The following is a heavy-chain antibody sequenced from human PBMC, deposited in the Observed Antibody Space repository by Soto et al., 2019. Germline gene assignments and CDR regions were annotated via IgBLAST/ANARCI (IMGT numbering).Heavy chain of an antibody. CDR1: GFSFDSYW. D-gene: IGHD2-2*01. CDR3: TRGPRASSGGTGAY. J-gene: IGHJ4*02. Sequence: EVRLVESGGGLVQPGGSLRLSCVVSGFSFDSYWMHWVRQAPGQGPVWVSRIDYDGTTTNYADFEKGRFTVSRDNARNTLYLQMNSLRPNDTAVYYCTRGPRASSGGTGAYWGQGTLVTVSS. V-gene: IGHV3-74*01. CDR2: IDYDGTTT.